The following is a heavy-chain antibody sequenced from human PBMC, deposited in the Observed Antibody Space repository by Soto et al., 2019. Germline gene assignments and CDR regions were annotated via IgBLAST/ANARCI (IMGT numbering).Heavy chain of an antibody. CDR3: ATGRGTENY. J-gene: IGHJ4*02. V-gene: IGHV4-34*01. CDR1: GESFSGSF. Sequence: SETLSLTCGVYGESFSGSFWSWIRQPPGKGLEWIGEINDSGSTNYNPSLKSRVTISVDTSKNQFSLNLRSVTAADTAVYYCATGRGTENYWGQGTLVTVSS. CDR2: INDSGST. D-gene: IGHD7-27*01.